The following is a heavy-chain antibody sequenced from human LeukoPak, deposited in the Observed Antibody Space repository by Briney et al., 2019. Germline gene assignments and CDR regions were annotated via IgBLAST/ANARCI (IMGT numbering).Heavy chain of an antibody. J-gene: IGHJ4*02. Sequence: PGGSLRLSCAASGFTFSSYWMSWVRQAPGKGLEWVSAISGSGGSTYYADSVKGRFTISRDNSKNTLYLQMNSLRTEDTAVYYCAKKKGDPMMVVSDFDYWGQGTLVTVSS. V-gene: IGHV3-23*01. CDR2: ISGSGGST. CDR3: AKKKGDPMMVVSDFDY. CDR1: GFTFSSYW. D-gene: IGHD3-22*01.